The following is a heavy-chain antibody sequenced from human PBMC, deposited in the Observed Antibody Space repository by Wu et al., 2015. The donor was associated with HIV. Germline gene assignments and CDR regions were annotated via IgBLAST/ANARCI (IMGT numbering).Heavy chain of an antibody. CDR3: ARVSGGSSGDGLVY. CDR1: GDNFVSYT. Sequence: QAQLVQSGAEVKKPGSSVRISCKASGDNFVSYTISWVRLAPGQGLEWVGWINPNSGVTKYAQKFQGRVTLTGDTSISTAYMELSRLKSDDTAVYYCARVSGGSSGDGLVYWGQGTLVTASS. CDR2: INPNSGVT. J-gene: IGHJ4*02. V-gene: IGHV1-2*02. D-gene: IGHD6-6*01.